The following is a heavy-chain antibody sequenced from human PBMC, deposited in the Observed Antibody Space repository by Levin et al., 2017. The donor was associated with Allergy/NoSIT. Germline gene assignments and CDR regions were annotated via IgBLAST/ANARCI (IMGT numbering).Heavy chain of an antibody. CDR2: ISGSGTTT. CDR1: GFTFSSYA. CDR3: AKGGGFNMVRGPINWFDP. V-gene: IGHV3-23*01. J-gene: IGHJ5*02. D-gene: IGHD3-10*01. Sequence: GGSLRLSCAASGFTFSSYAMSWVRQAPGKGLEWVSGISGSGTTTYYADSVKGRFTISRDNSKNTLYLQMDSLRDEDTALYYCAKGGGFNMVRGPINWFDPWGQGTLVTVSS.